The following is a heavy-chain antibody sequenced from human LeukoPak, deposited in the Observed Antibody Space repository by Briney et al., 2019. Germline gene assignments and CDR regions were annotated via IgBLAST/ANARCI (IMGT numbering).Heavy chain of an antibody. D-gene: IGHD6-13*01. CDR1: RYTFSNYD. V-gene: IGHV1-8*01. CDR2: MSPNSGNT. Sequence: ASVKVSCKASRYTFSNYDINWVRQATGQGLEWMGWMSPNSGNTGYAQKFQGRVTMTRNTSISTAYMELSSLRSEDTAVYYCARSIEQQLARNYYGMDVWGQGTTVTVSS. J-gene: IGHJ6*02. CDR3: ARSIEQQLARNYYGMDV.